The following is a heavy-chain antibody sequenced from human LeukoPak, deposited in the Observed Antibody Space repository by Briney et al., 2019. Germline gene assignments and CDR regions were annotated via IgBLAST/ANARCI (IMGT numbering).Heavy chain of an antibody. CDR2: VRYDGSKK. Sequence: GGSLRLSCAASGFTFSTYGMHWVRQAPGKGLEWVAFVRYDGSKKYYTNSVKGRFTISRDNSKNTLYLQMNSLRVEDTAIYYCDCSSATCYAAGDYWGQGTLVTVSS. J-gene: IGHJ4*02. D-gene: IGHD2-2*01. V-gene: IGHV3-30*02. CDR1: GFTFSTYG. CDR3: DCSSATCYAAGDY.